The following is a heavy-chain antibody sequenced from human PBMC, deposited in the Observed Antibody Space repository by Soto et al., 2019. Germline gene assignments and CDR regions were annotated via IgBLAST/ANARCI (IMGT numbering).Heavy chain of an antibody. CDR2: ISGSGGST. Sequence: GGSLRLSCAASGFTFSSYAMSWVRQAPGKGLEWVSAISGSGGSTYYADSVKGRFTISRDNSKNTLYLQMNSLRAEDTAVYYCAKEYCSSTSCYARSDYWGQGTLVTVSS. CDR1: GFTFSSYA. V-gene: IGHV3-23*01. D-gene: IGHD2-2*01. J-gene: IGHJ4*02. CDR3: AKEYCSSTSCYARSDY.